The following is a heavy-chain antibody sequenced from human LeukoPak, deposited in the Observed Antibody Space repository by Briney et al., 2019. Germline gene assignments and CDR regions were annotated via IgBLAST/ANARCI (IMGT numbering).Heavy chain of an antibody. Sequence: GGSLRLSCAASGFTFSDYYMSWIRQAPGKGLEWVSYISSSGSTIYYADAVKGRFTISRDNAKNSLYLQMNSLRAEDTAVYYCAGSSIAYYYIDVWGKGTTVTVSS. CDR3: AGSSIAYYYIDV. CDR1: GFTFSDYY. V-gene: IGHV3-11*01. D-gene: IGHD6-6*01. J-gene: IGHJ6*03. CDR2: ISSSGSTI.